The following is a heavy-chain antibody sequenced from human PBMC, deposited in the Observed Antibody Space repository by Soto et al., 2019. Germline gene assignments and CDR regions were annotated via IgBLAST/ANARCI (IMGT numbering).Heavy chain of an antibody. V-gene: IGHV4-30-4*01. D-gene: IGHD3-10*01. Sequence: SETLSLSWTVSGGSINSDNYYWSWLRQPPGKGLEWIGYIFSSGSTHYNASLKRRLTTSVDTSKNQFSLQLSSVTATDTAVYYCSRGRCGAIHDYWGQGSLVPVSS. J-gene: IGHJ4*02. CDR1: GGSINSDNYY. CDR2: IFSSGST. CDR3: SRGRCGAIHDY.